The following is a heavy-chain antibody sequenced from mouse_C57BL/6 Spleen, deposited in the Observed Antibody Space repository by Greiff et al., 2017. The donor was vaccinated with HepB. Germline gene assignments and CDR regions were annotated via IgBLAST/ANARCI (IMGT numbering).Heavy chain of an antibody. CDR2: IYTVSGGS. CDR3: GRGLYYGSLDDYAMDY. CDR1: GYTFTDHI. J-gene: IGHJ4*01. Sequence: VQLQQSGAELASPGASVTLSCKASGYTFTDHIMNWVKKRPGQGLEWIGRIYTVSGGSNYTQKFMGKATFSVDRSSSTVYMVLNSLTSEDPAVYYCGRGLYYGSLDDYAMDYWGQGTSVTVSS. V-gene: IGHV1-11*01. D-gene: IGHD1-1*01.